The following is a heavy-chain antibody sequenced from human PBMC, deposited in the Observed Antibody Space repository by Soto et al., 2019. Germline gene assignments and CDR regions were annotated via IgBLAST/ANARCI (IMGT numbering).Heavy chain of an antibody. CDR1: GYTFTGYY. Sequence: GASVKVSCKASGYTFTGYYMHWVRQAPGQGLEWMGWINPNSGGTNYAQKFQGWVTMTRDTSISTAYMELSRLRFDDTAVYYCARGKDVLLWFGELLEYYGMDVWGQGTTVTVSS. CDR3: ARGKDVLLWFGELLEYYGMDV. CDR2: INPNSGGT. J-gene: IGHJ6*02. V-gene: IGHV1-2*04. D-gene: IGHD3-10*01.